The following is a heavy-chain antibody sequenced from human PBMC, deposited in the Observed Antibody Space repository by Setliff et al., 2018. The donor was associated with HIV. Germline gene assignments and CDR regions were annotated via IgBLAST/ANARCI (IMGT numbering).Heavy chain of an antibody. CDR2: INPGGGNT. D-gene: IGHD4-17*01. V-gene: IGHV1-46*01. Sequence: ASVKVSCKASGYTFTNFYMHWVRQAPGQGLEWMGIINPGGGNTRYGQRFQGRVSMTRDTSTSTVYMELSSLRSEDTAVYYCARGQASNDYGVSFWGQGTMVTVSS. CDR1: GYTFTNFY. J-gene: IGHJ3*01. CDR3: ARGQASNDYGVSF.